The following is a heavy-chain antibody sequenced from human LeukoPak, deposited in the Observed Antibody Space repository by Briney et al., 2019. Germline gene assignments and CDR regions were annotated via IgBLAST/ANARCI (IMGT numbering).Heavy chain of an antibody. CDR2: ISGSGGST. D-gene: IGHD3-3*01. J-gene: IGHJ4*02. V-gene: IGHV3-23*01. CDR3: ARDRAIFGVGFDY. CDR1: GFTFSSYA. Sequence: GGSLRLSCAASGFTFSSYAMSWVRQAPGKGLEWVSAISGSGGSTYYADSVKGRFTISRDNSKNTLYLQMNSLRAEDTAVYYCARDRAIFGVGFDYWGQGTLVTVSS.